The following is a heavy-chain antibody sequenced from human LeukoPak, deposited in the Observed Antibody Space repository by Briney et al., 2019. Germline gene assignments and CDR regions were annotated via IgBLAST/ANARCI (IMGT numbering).Heavy chain of an antibody. CDR3: ARGTGYAVFDI. D-gene: IGHD5-12*01. Sequence: PGGPLRLSCAASGFTFSSYWMHWVRQAPVKGLVWVSRINSDGSSTDYADSVKGRFTISRDNAKNTLYLQMNSLRAEDTAVYYCARGTGYAVFDIWGQGTMVTVSS. CDR2: INSDGSST. V-gene: IGHV3-74*01. CDR1: GFTFSSYW. J-gene: IGHJ3*02.